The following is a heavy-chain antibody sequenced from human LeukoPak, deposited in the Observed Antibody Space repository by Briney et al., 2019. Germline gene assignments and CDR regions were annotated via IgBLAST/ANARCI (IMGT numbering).Heavy chain of an antibody. D-gene: IGHD6-25*01. CDR3: ASDAARGIDY. V-gene: IGHV3-48*02. J-gene: IGHJ4*02. Sequence: GGSLRLSCAASGFTFSSYAMSWVRQAPGKGLEWVSYISSSSSTIYYADSVKGRFTISRDNAKNSLYLQMNSLRDEDTAVYYCASDAARGIDYWGQGTLVTVSS. CDR2: ISSSSSTI. CDR1: GFTFSSYA.